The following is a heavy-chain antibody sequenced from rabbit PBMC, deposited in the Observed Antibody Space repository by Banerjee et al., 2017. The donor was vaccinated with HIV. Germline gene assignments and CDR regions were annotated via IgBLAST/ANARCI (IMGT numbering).Heavy chain of an antibody. J-gene: IGHJ4*01. V-gene: IGHV1S40*01. CDR2: IDTDSSGTT. Sequence: QSLEESGGGLVQPEGSLTLTCTASGFSFSSSYYMCWVRQAPGKGLEWIACIDTDSSGTTYYASWAKGRFTISKTSSTTVTLQMTSLTAADTATYFCARGADYAGYGFDLWGPGTLVTIS. CDR3: ARGADYAGYGFDL. D-gene: IGHD7-1*01. CDR1: GFSFSSSYY.